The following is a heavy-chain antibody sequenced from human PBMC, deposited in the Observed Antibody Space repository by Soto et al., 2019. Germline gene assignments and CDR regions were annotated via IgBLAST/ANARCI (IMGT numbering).Heavy chain of an antibody. CDR3: ARAGFERLYFDQ. V-gene: IGHV3-53*01. Sequence: EVQLVESGGDLIQPGGSLRLSCAASGFTVTNSYIAWVRQAPGKRLEWVSVVYSSGRTYHADSVKGRFTVSRDISTNMFFHQMNKLSAEDMATYYCARAGFERLYFDQWGRGTLVTVSS. CDR2: VYSSGRT. CDR1: GFTVTNSY. J-gene: IGHJ4*02. D-gene: IGHD1-1*01.